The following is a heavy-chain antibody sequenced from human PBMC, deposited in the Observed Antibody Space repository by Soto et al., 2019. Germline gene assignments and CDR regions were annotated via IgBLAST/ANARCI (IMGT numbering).Heavy chain of an antibody. CDR1: VGTFSSYA. J-gene: IGHJ6*02. V-gene: IGHV1-69*13. Sequence: GASVKVSCKASVGTFSSYAISWVRQAPGQGLEWMGGIIPIFGTANYAQKFQGRVTITADESTSTAYMELSSLRSEDTAVYYCATKGFYGSGKGYYYYGMDVWGQGTTVTVSS. D-gene: IGHD3-10*01. CDR2: IIPIFGTA. CDR3: ATKGFYGSGKGYYYYGMDV.